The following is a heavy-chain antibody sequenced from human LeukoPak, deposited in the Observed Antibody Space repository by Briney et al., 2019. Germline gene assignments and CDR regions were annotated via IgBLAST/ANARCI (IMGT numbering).Heavy chain of an antibody. Sequence: ASVKVSCKASGYTFTSYYMHWVRQAPGQGLEWMGVINPSGGSTSYAHKSQGRVTMSRDTSTSTVYMELSSLRSEDKAVYYCARDGVPAAIRWFDPWGQRSQVSDSP. D-gene: IGHD2-2*02. V-gene: IGHV1-46*01. CDR3: ARDGVPAAIRWFDP. CDR2: INPSGGST. CDR1: GYTFTSYY. J-gene: IGHJ5*02.